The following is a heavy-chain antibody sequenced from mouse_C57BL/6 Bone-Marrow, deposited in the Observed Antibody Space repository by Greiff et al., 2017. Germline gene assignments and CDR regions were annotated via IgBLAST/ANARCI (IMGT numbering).Heavy chain of an antibody. CDR1: GYSITSGYY. CDR3: ARDEIRYYGSSLWAMDY. CDR2: ISYDGSN. V-gene: IGHV3-6*01. Sequence: DVQLQESGPGLVKPSQSLSLTCSVTGYSITSGYYWNWIRQFPGNKLEWMGYISYDGSNNYNPSLKNRISITRDTSKNQFFLKLNSVTTEDTATYYCARDEIRYYGSSLWAMDYWGQGTSVTVSS. J-gene: IGHJ4*01. D-gene: IGHD1-1*01.